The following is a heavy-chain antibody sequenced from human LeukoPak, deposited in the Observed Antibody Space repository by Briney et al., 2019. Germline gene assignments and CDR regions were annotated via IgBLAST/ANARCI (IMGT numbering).Heavy chain of an antibody. D-gene: IGHD2-2*01. V-gene: IGHV3-11*05. CDR2: ISSSSSYT. J-gene: IGHJ5*02. CDR1: GFTFSDYY. Sequence: GGSLRLSCAASGFTFSDYYVSWIRQAPGKGLEWVSYISSSSSYTNYADSVKGRFTISRDNAKNSLYLQMNSLRAEDTAVYYCARGVVPAATYNWFDPWGQGTLVTVSS. CDR3: ARGVVPAATYNWFDP.